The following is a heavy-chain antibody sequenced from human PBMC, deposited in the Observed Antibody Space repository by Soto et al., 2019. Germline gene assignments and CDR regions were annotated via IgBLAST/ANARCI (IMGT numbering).Heavy chain of an antibody. J-gene: IGHJ6*02. CDR1: GGSISSYY. V-gene: IGHV4-59*01. D-gene: IGHD6-13*01. CDR3: ARVDSSSWYGRNYYGMDV. Sequence: SETLSLTCTVSGGSISSYYWSWIRQPPGKGLEWIGYIYYSGSTNYNPSLKSRVTISVDTSKNQFSLKLSSVTAADTAVYYCARVDSSSWYGRNYYGMDVWGQGTTVTVSS. CDR2: IYYSGST.